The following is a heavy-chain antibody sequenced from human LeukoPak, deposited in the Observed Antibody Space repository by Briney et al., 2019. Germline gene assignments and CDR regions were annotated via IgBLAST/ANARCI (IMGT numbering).Heavy chain of an antibody. V-gene: IGHV3-23*01. CDR2: ISANGGSK. D-gene: IGHD1-26*01. CDR1: GFIVSSNY. CDR3: AKELPVGY. Sequence: GGSLRLSCAASGFIVSSNYMSWVRQAPGKGLEWFSAISANGGSKYYADSVKGRFTISRDNSKNTLYLQMNSLRAEDTAVYYCAKELPVGYWGQGTLVTVSS. J-gene: IGHJ4*02.